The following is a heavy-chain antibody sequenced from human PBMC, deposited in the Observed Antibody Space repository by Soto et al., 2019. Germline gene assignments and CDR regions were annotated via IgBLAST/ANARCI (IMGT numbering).Heavy chain of an antibody. CDR3: ARHKPGYCTNGVCSDFDY. J-gene: IGHJ4*02. CDR2: IYYSGST. D-gene: IGHD2-8*01. Sequence: SETLSLTCTVSGGSISSSSYYWGWIRQPPGKGLEWIGSIYYSGSTYYNPSLKSRVTISVDTSKNKFSMKLRSVTAAETAVYYCARHKPGYCTNGVCSDFDYWGQGTLVTVSS. CDR1: GGSISSSSYY. V-gene: IGHV4-39*01.